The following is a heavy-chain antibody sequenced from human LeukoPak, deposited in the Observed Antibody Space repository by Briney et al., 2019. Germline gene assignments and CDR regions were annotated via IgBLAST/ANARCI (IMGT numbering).Heavy chain of an antibody. CDR3: ARGWYSYGFDI. V-gene: IGHV4-34*01. J-gene: IGHJ3*02. CDR1: GGSFSGYY. D-gene: IGHD5-18*01. CDR2: INRSGST. Sequence: PSETLSLTRAVYGGSFSGYYWSWIRQPPGKGLEWIGEINRSGSTNYNPPPKSRVTLPGDTSKNQFSLKLSSVAAADTAVYCCARGWYSYGFDIWGQGTMVTVSS.